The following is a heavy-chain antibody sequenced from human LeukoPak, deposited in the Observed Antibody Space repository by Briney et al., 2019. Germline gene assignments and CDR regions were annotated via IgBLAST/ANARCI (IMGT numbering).Heavy chain of an antibody. J-gene: IGHJ4*02. Sequence: GASVTVSCTAPGGTFSSYAISWVRQAPGQGLEWMGGIIPIFGTANYAQKFQGRVTITADESTSTAYMELSSLRSEDTAVYYCARDCTNGVCYSDYWGQGTLVTVSS. D-gene: IGHD2-8*01. CDR3: ARDCTNGVCYSDY. CDR1: GGTFSSYA. CDR2: IIPIFGTA. V-gene: IGHV1-69*13.